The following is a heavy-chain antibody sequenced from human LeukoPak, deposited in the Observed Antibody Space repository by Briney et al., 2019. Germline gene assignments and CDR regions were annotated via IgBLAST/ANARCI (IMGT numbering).Heavy chain of an antibody. CDR2: TNTNTGNP. CDR3: ASTILTGSDNYYYYYGMDV. D-gene: IGHD3-9*01. Sequence: ASVKVSCKASGYTFTSYAMNWVRQAPGQGLEWMGWTNTNTGNPTYAQGFTGRFVFSLDTSVSTAYLQISSLKAEDTAVYYCASTILTGSDNYYYYYGMDVWGQGTTVTVSS. CDR1: GYTFTSYA. V-gene: IGHV7-4-1*02. J-gene: IGHJ6*02.